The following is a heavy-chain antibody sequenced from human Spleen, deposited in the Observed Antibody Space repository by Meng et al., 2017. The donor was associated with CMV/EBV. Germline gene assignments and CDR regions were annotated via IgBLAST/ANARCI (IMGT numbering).Heavy chain of an antibody. D-gene: IGHD3-3*01. CDR2: ISGYKHNK. Sequence: ASVKVSCKSFGYTFKNYGISWGRQAPGQGLEWLGWISGYKHNKNYAQKFQGRITMTTDTSTNTAYMELRSLRSDATAVYYCARGNGNYDFWSGYDRQYNWFDPWGQGTLVTVSS. CDR3: ARGNGNYDFWSGYDRQYNWFDP. J-gene: IGHJ5*02. CDR1: GYTFKNYG. V-gene: IGHV1-18*01.